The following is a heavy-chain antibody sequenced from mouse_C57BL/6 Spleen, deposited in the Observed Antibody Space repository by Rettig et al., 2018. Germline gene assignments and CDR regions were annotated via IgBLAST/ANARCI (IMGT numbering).Heavy chain of an antibody. CDR2: IDPSDSYT. Sequence: PGQGLEWIGEIDPSDSYTNYNQKFKGKATLTVDTSSSTAYMQLSSLTSEDSAVYYCATRRDYWGQGTTLTVSS. J-gene: IGHJ2*01. CDR3: ATRRDY. V-gene: IGHV1-50*01.